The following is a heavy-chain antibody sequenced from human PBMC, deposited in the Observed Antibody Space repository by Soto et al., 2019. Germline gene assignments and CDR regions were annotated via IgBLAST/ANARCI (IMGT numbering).Heavy chain of an antibody. V-gene: IGHV5-51*01. Sequence: PGESLKISCKGSRYSFTSYWIDWLRQMPGKDLEWMGIIYPGDSDTRYSPPFQGQVTSSAGKSISTACLQWSSLKASDTAMYYCARPRECYNSNGMDVWGQGTTVTVS. D-gene: IGHD5-12*01. J-gene: IGHJ6*02. CDR3: ARPRECYNSNGMDV. CDR1: RYSFTSYW. CDR2: IYPGDSDT.